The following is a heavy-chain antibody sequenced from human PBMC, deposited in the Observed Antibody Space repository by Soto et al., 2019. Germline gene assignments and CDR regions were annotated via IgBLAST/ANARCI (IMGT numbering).Heavy chain of an antibody. CDR1: GGTFSSYA. V-gene: IGHV1-69*06. Sequence: SVKVSCKASGGTFSSYAISWVRQAPGQGLEWMGGIIPIFGTANYAQRFQGRVTITADKSTSTAYMELSSLRSEDTAVYYCASGPYGSGSYYPRFDYWGQGTLVTVSS. CDR3: ASGPYGSGSYYPRFDY. J-gene: IGHJ4*02. D-gene: IGHD3-10*01. CDR2: IIPIFGTA.